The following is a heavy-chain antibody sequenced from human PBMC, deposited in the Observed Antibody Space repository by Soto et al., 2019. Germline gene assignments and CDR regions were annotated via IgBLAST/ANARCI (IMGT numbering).Heavy chain of an antibody. CDR3: AKERIAGLHLSCFDY. J-gene: IGHJ4*02. V-gene: IGHV1-69*01. Sequence: QVQLVQSGAEVKKPGSSVKVSCKASGGTFSSYAISWVRRAPGQGLEWMGGIIPIFGTANYAQKFQGRVTITADESTSTAYMELSSLRSEDTAVYYCAKERIAGLHLSCFDYWGQGTLVTVSS. CDR2: IIPIFGTA. CDR1: GGTFSSYA. D-gene: IGHD2-21*01.